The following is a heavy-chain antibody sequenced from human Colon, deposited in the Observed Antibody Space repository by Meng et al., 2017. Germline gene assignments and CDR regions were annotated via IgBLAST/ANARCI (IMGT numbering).Heavy chain of an antibody. V-gene: IGHV3-33*01. CDR1: GFSFSTYG. J-gene: IGHJ4*02. CDR2: IWFDGSNK. Sequence: VQLVESGGDVVQPGRSLRLSWVASGFSFSTYGMHWVRQAPGKGLEWVAIIWFDGSNKYYGDSVKGRFTISRDNSKNTLYLQMNSLRVEDTAVYYCARGATPENFDYWGQGTLVTVSS. CDR3: ARGATPENFDY.